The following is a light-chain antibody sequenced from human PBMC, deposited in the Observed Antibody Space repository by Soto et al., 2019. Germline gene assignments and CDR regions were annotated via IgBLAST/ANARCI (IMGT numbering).Light chain of an antibody. V-gene: IGKV3-20*01. J-gene: IGKJ4*01. CDR1: QTIGSTY. CDR2: ATS. CDR3: QQYASSPLLT. Sequence: EIVLTQSPGTLSLSPGETATLSCRASQTIGSTYLAWYQQKPGQAPRLLIFATSSRATGIPDRVSGSGSGTDFTLSISRLEPEDFAVYYCQQYASSPLLTFGGGTKVEIK.